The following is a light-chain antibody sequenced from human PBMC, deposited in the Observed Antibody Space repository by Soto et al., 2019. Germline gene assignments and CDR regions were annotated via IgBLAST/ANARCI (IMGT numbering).Light chain of an antibody. CDR3: QQYNKGWT. CDR1: QSLSSN. V-gene: IGKV3-15*01. CDR2: GAA. J-gene: IGKJ1*01. Sequence: EIVMTQSPATLSVSPGERATLSCRASQSLSSNLAWYQQKPGQAPRLLIYGAATRATDIPGRFSGSGSGTDFTLIISSLQSEDFAGYYCQQYNKGWTFGQGTKLEIK.